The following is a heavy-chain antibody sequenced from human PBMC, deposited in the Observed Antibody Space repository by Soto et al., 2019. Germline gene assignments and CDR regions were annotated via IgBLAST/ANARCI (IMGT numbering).Heavy chain of an antibody. D-gene: IGHD6-19*01. CDR1: GGSISSYY. J-gene: IGHJ4*02. CDR3: ARLDSDWGFFFDY. CDR2: IYYSGST. V-gene: IGHV4-59*08. Sequence: SETLSLTCTVSGGSISSYYWSWIRQPPGKGLEWIGYIYYSGSTNYNPSLKSRVTISVDTSKNQFSLKLSSVTAADTAVYYCARLDSDWGFFFDYWGQGTLVTVSS.